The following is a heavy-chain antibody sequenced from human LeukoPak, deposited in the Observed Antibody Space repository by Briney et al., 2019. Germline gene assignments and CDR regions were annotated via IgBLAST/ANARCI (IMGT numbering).Heavy chain of an antibody. Sequence: SETLSLTCSVSGGSFSNNFWSWVRQPAGKGLEWIGRIYPSGNTNYNPSLKSRVTLSVDTSKTQFSLNLSSVTAADTAVYYCARVGGGYSYGYFDYWGQGTLVTVSS. CDR2: IYPSGNT. D-gene: IGHD5-18*01. CDR1: GGSFSNNF. CDR3: ARVGGGYSYGYFDY. J-gene: IGHJ4*02. V-gene: IGHV4-4*07.